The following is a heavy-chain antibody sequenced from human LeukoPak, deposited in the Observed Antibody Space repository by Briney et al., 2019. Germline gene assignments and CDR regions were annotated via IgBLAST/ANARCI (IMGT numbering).Heavy chain of an antibody. CDR2: IYSGGTT. D-gene: IGHD2-2*01. CDR3: ARHYCSSTTCYRNFDY. Sequence: PGGSLRLSCAASGFTVSSNYMSWVRQAPGKGLEWVSVIYSGGTTYYADSVKGRFTISRDNAKNSLYLQMNSLRAEDTAVYYCARHYCSSTTCYRNFDYWGQGTLVTVSS. V-gene: IGHV3-66*04. CDR1: GFTVSSNY. J-gene: IGHJ4*02.